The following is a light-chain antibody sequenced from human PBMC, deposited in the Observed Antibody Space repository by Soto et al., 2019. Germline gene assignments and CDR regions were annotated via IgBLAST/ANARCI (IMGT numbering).Light chain of an antibody. CDR1: QSVSSIY. Sequence: EIVLTQSPGTLSLSPGERATLSCRASQSVSSIYLAWYQQKPGQAPRLLIYGASSRATGIPDRFSGSGSGTDFTLTTSRLEPEEFAVYYCQQYGSSPGTFGQGTKVEIK. CDR3: QQYGSSPGT. J-gene: IGKJ1*01. CDR2: GAS. V-gene: IGKV3-20*01.